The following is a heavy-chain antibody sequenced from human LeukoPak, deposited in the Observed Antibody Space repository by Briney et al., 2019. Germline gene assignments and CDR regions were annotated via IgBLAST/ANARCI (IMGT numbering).Heavy chain of an antibody. CDR1: GFSFTNYW. V-gene: IGHV5-51*01. J-gene: IGHJ4*02. CDR2: IYPGESDT. Sequence: GESLKISCKGSGFSFTNYWIGWVRQMPGKGLEWMGIIYPGESDTRYSPSFQGQVTISAVKSISTAYLQWSSLKASDTAMYYCARRLTGVGATYDYWGQGTLVTVSS. CDR3: ARRLTGVGATYDY. D-gene: IGHD1-26*01.